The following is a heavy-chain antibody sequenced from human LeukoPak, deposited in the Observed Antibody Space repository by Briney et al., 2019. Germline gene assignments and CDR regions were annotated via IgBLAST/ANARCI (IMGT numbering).Heavy chain of an antibody. D-gene: IGHD2-21*01. CDR1: GGSFSTYY. CDR2: INHSGST. V-gene: IGHV4-34*01. CDR3: ARARRPSIYYFDD. J-gene: IGHJ4*02. Sequence: SETLSLTCTVYGGSFSTYYWSWIRQPPGKGLEWIGEINHSGSTNYNPSLKSRITISVDTSKNQFSLKLSSVTAADTAVYYCARARRPSIYYFDDWGQGTLVTVSS.